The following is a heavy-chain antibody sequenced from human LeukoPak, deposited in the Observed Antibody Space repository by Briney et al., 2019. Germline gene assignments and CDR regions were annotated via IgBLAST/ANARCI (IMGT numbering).Heavy chain of an antibody. Sequence: SETLSPTCTVSGGSISSSSYYWGWIRQPPGKGLEWIGSIDYSGSTYYNPSLKSRVTISVDTSKNQFSLKLSSVTAADTAVYYCAREHCSGGSCYSIYYYYYMDVWGKGTTVTVSS. CDR1: GGSISSSSYY. D-gene: IGHD2-15*01. J-gene: IGHJ6*03. V-gene: IGHV4-39*07. CDR3: AREHCSGGSCYSIYYYYYMDV. CDR2: IDYSGST.